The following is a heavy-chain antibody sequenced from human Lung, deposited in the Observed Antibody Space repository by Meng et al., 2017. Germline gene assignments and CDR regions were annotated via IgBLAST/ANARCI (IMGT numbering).Heavy chain of an antibody. CDR3: ARDERATQFEY. V-gene: IGHV3-33*01. CDR2: IWNDGSNQ. CDR1: GFSFRSYG. Sequence: VRRVESGGGVVKTGKSLRVSCEASGFSFRSYGMHWVRQAPGKGLAWVAVIWNDGSNQYYADSVKGRFSISRDNSKNTLFLQMNSLRAEDTAMYFCARDERATQFEYWGQGTLVTVSS. J-gene: IGHJ4*02.